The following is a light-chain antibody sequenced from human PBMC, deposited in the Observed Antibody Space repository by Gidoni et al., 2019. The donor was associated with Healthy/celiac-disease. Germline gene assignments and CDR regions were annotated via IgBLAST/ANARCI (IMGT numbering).Light chain of an antibody. Sequence: DIQMTQSPSSLSASVGDRITITCRASQDISTYLAWFQQKPGKVPRLLIYAASTLQSGVPSRFSGSGSATDFTLTISSLQPEDVATYYCQKYNSAPRAFXGXTKVEIK. CDR2: AAS. J-gene: IGKJ4*01. CDR1: QDISTY. CDR3: QKYNSAPRA. V-gene: IGKV1-27*01.